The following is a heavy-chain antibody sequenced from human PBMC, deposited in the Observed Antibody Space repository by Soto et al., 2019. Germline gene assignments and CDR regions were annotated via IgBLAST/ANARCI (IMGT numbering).Heavy chain of an antibody. CDR1: GFTFDDYA. Sequence: GGSLRLSFAASGFTFDDYAMHWVRQAPGKGLEWVSGISWNSGSIGYADSVKGRFTISRDNAKNSLYLQMNSLRAEDTALYYCAKESSSWYFVSSYFDYWGQGTLVTVSS. CDR3: AKESSSWYFVSSYFDY. CDR2: ISWNSGSI. D-gene: IGHD6-13*01. V-gene: IGHV3-9*01. J-gene: IGHJ4*02.